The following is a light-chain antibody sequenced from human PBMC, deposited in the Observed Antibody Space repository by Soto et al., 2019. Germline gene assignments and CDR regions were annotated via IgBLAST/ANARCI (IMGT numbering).Light chain of an antibody. CDR1: QSGSSN. V-gene: IGKV3-15*01. J-gene: IGKJ2*01. CDR3: QQYNNWPPMVT. CDR2: GAS. Sequence: EIVMTQSPATLSVSPGERATLSCRASQSGSSNLAWYQQKPGQAPRLLIYGASTRATGIPARFSGSGSGTEFTLTISSLQSEDFAVYYCQQYNNWPPMVTFGQGTKLEIK.